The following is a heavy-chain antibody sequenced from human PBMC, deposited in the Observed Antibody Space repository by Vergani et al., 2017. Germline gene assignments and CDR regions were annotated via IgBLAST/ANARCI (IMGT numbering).Heavy chain of an antibody. CDR3: ARDPGSSGWYKDDAFDI. J-gene: IGHJ3*02. Sequence: QVQLVQSGAEVKKPGASVKVSCKASGYTFTGYYMHWVRQAPGQGLEWMGWINPNSGGTNYAQTFQGRVTMTRDTSISTAYMELSRLRSDDTAVYYCARDPGSSGWYKDDAFDIWGQGTMVTVSS. CDR2: INPNSGGT. V-gene: IGHV1-2*02. D-gene: IGHD6-19*01. CDR1: GYTFTGYY.